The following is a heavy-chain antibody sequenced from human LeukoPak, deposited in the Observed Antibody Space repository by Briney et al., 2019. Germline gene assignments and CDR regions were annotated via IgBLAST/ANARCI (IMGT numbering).Heavy chain of an antibody. V-gene: IGHV4-4*07. J-gene: IGHJ4*02. D-gene: IGHD6-13*01. Sequence: KSSETLSLTCTVSGGSISSYYWSWIRQPAGKGLEWIGRIYTSGSTNYNPSLKSRVTMSVDTSKNQFSLKLSSVTAADTAVYYCARDSSSWYSERLDYWGQGTLVTVSS. CDR2: IYTSGST. CDR3: ARDSSSWYSERLDY. CDR1: GGSISSYY.